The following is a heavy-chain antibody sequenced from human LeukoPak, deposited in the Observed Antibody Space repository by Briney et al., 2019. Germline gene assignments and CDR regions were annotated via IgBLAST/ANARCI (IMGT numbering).Heavy chain of an antibody. Sequence: GRSLRLSCAASGFTFSSYAMSWVRQAPGKGLEWVSAISGSGGSTYYADSVKGRFTISRDNSKNTLYLQMNSLRAEDTAVYYCAKDKSPYYDFWSGYWRYYYYGMDVWGQGTTVTVSS. D-gene: IGHD3-3*01. CDR1: GFTFSSYA. CDR3: AKDKSPYYDFWSGYWRYYYYGMDV. V-gene: IGHV3-23*01. CDR2: ISGSGGST. J-gene: IGHJ6*02.